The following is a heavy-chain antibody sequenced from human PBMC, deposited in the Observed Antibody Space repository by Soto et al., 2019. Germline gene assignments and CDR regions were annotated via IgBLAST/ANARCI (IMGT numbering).Heavy chain of an antibody. D-gene: IGHD6-13*01. J-gene: IGHJ1*01. CDR3: AAGTSEYFQH. Sequence: TSETLSLTCTVSGGSISSGGYYWSWIRQHPGKGLEWIGYIYYSGSTYYNPSLKSRVTISVDTSKNQFSLKLSSVTAADTAVYYCAAGTSEYFQHWGQGTLVTVSS. CDR2: IYYSGST. CDR1: GGSISSGGYY. V-gene: IGHV4-31*03.